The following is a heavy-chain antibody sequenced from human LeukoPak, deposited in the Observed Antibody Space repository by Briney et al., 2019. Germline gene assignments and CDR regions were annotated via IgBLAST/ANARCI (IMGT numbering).Heavy chain of an antibody. CDR1: GGSFSGYY. CDR2: IYYSGST. V-gene: IGHV4-39*01. CDR3: GSIAAAGPIDY. D-gene: IGHD6-13*01. Sequence: PSETLSLTCAVYGGSFSGYYRGWIRQPPGKGLEWIGSIYYSGSTYYNPSLKSRVTISVDTSKNQFSLKLSSVTAADTAVYYCGSIAAAGPIDYWGQGTLVTVSS. J-gene: IGHJ4*02.